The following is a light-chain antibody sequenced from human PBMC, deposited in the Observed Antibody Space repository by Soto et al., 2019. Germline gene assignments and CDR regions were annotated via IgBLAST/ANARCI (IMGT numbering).Light chain of an antibody. CDR2: AAS. J-gene: IGKJ1*01. V-gene: IGKV1-39*01. CDR1: QDISSY. CDR3: PQSYKTPWT. Sequence: DIQMNQSPSSLSASLGDRVTITCRANQDISSYLIWYQHKLGQAPKLLIHAASTLASGVPSRFSGRESGTDFTLTISGLEHEESATYYCPQSYKTPWTFGQGTKVEIK.